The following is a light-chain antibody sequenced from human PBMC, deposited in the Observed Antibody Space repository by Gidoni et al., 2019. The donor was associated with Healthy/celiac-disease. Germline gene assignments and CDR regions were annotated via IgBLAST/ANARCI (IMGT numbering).Light chain of an antibody. V-gene: IGLV2-23*01. Sequence: QSALTQPASVSGSPGQSITISCTGTSSDVGSYNLVSWYQQHPGKAPKLMIYEGSKRPSGVSTRFSGSKSGNTASLTISGLHAEDEADYSCCSYAGSSTLFGGGTKLTVL. CDR1: SSDVGSYNL. J-gene: IGLJ3*02. CDR2: EGS. CDR3: CSYAGSSTL.